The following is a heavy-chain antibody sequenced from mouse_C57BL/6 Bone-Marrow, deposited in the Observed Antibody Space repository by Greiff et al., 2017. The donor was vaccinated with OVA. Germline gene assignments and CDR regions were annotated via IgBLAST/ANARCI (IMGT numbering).Heavy chain of an antibody. V-gene: IGHV1-55*01. CDR1: GYTFTSYW. D-gene: IGHD3-2*02. J-gene: IGHJ3*01. CDR2: IYPGSGST. Sequence: VQLQQPGAELVKPGASVKMSCKASGYTFTSYWITWVKQRPGQGLEWIGDIYPGSGSTNYNEKFKSKVTLTVDTSSSTAYMQLSSLTSEDSAVYYCARSPDSSGYWFAYWGQGTLVTVSA. CDR3: ARSPDSSGYWFAY.